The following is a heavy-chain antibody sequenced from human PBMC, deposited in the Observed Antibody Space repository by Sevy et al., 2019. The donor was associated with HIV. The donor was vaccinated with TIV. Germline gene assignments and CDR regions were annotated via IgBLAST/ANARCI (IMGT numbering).Heavy chain of an antibody. Sequence: GALRLSCAASGFTFSRYGMHWVRQAPGKGLEWVAFIRYDGSTKYYAESVKGRFIISRDNSKDTLYLQMNSLRGDDTALYYCAKGLGMVQGALLSDDVWGQGTMVTVSS. D-gene: IGHD3-10*01. CDR2: IRYDGSTK. CDR1: GFTFSRYG. CDR3: AKGLGMVQGALLSDDV. J-gene: IGHJ3*01. V-gene: IGHV3-30*02.